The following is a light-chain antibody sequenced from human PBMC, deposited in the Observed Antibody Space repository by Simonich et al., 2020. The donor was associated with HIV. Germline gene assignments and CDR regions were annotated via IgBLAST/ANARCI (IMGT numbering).Light chain of an antibody. J-gene: IGKJ2*01. CDR2: GAS. CDR1: QSVSSN. V-gene: IGKV3-15*01. CDR3: QQYHNWPPYT. Sequence: EIVMTQSPATLSVSPGERATLSCRASQSVSSNLAWYQQKPGQALRLLIYGASTRATGIPARFSGSGSGTEFTLTIRSLQSEDFAVYYCQQYHNWPPYTFGQGTNLEIK.